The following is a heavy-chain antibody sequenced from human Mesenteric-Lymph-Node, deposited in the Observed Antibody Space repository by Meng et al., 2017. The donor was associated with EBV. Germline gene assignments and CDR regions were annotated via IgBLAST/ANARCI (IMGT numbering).Heavy chain of an antibody. J-gene: IGHJ4*02. CDR2: ISDFGGST. D-gene: IGHD3-10*01. CDR1: GFAFTRYT. Sequence: EVQVVESGGGLVQPGGSLRLSCAASGFAFTRYTMSWVRQAPGKGLEWVSGISDFGGSTYYADSVKGRFTISRDNSKNMVYLQMNSPRVEDTAVYYCAAGGPPGGFDYWGQGTLVTVSS. CDR3: AAGGPPGGFDY. V-gene: IGHV3-23*04.